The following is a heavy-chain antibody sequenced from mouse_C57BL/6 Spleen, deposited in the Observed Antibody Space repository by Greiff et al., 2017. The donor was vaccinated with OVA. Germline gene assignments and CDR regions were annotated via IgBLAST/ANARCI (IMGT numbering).Heavy chain of an antibody. CDR3: ARHGGDGYFLYAMDY. V-gene: IGHV5-12*01. CDR2: ISNGGGST. Sequence: EVMLVESGGGLVQPGGSLKLSCAASGFTFSDYYMYWVRQTPEKRLEWVAYISNGGGSTYYPDTVKGRFTISRDNAKNTLYLQISRLKSEYTAMYYCARHGGDGYFLYAMDYWGQGTSVTVSS. CDR1: GFTFSDYY. J-gene: IGHJ4*01. D-gene: IGHD2-3*01.